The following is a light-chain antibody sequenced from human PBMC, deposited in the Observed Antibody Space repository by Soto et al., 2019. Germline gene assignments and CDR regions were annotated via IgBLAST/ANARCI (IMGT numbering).Light chain of an antibody. CDR1: QSVKTF. CDR2: DAS. CDR3: QQRSNWPRT. V-gene: IGKV3-11*01. J-gene: IGKJ1*01. Sequence: EIVMPQSPATLSVSPGERATLSCRASQSVKTFLVWYQQRPGQAPRLLIYDASNRATGIPARFSGSGSGTDFTLTISGLEPEDFAVYYCQQRSNWPRTFGQGTKVDIK.